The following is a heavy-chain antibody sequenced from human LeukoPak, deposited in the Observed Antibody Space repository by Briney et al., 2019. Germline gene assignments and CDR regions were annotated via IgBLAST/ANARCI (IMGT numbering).Heavy chain of an antibody. V-gene: IGHV4-59*01. CDR1: GGSLSGYY. D-gene: IGHD3-10*01. CDR2: AYQTGST. Sequence: PSETLSLTCTVSGGSLSGYYWSWIRQPPGKGLEFICFAYQTGSTAYNPSLGSRVTISVDTSNNPFSLQLTSVTAADTAVYYCARVTSYYGSGTYNYSPFFDSWGQGTLVSVSS. CDR3: ARVTSYYGSGTYNYSPFFDS. J-gene: IGHJ4*02.